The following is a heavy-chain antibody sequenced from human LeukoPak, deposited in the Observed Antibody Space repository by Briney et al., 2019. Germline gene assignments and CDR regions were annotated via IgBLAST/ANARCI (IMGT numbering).Heavy chain of an antibody. CDR3: ASDPPWENDAFDI. CDR2: IKQDGSTK. J-gene: IGHJ3*02. D-gene: IGHD1-26*01. CDR1: GFTFSNYW. V-gene: IGHV3-7*01. Sequence: PGGSLRLSSAASGFTFSNYWMTWFRQTPGKGLEWVANIKQDGSTKYYVASVKGRFTISRDNAKNSLYLQMSSLRAEDTAVYYCASDPPWENDAFDIWGQGTMVTVSS.